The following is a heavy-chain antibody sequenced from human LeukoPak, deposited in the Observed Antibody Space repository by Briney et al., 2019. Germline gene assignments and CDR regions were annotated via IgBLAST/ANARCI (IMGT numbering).Heavy chain of an antibody. CDR2: ITGGHYAT. D-gene: IGHD4-17*01. CDR3: TKDPNGDYIGAFDP. J-gene: IGHJ5*02. Sequence: PGGSLRLSCAASGFSFSSFAMTWVRQAPGKGLEWASSITGGHYATYNTDSVKGWFTISRDNAKNTLYLQMNSLRADDTAIYYCTKDPNGDYIGAFDPWGQGTPVTVSS. V-gene: IGHV3-23*01. CDR1: GFSFSSFA.